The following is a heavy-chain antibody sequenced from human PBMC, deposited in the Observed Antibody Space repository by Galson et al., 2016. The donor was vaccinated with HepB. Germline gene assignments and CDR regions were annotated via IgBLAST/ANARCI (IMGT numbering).Heavy chain of an antibody. CDR3: ARDRDSSSYYSLDN. D-gene: IGHD3-22*01. CDR2: IYYSGRT. CDR1: GGSIGSYY. V-gene: IGHV4-59*01. Sequence: ETLSLTCTVSGGSIGSYYWSWIRQSPGKGLEWIGYIYYSGRTNYNTSLKSRVTISVDTSKNQFSLKLKSVTAADTAVYYCARDRDSSSYYSLDNWGQGTLVTVSS. J-gene: IGHJ4*02.